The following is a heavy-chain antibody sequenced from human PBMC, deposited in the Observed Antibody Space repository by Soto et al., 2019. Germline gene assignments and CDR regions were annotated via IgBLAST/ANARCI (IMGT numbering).Heavy chain of an antibody. V-gene: IGHV1-69*06. D-gene: IGHD6-6*01. Sequence: QVQLVQSGAEVKKPGSSVKVSCKASGGTFSSHAISWVRQAPGQGLEWMGGIIPIYDTANYAQKFQGRVTTTADKSTSTAYMELSNLRSEDTAVYFCEVGAAARLSAYYYYYAMDVWGQGTTVTVSS. CDR1: GGTFSSHA. CDR2: IIPIYDTA. CDR3: EVGAAARLSAYYYYYAMDV. J-gene: IGHJ6*02.